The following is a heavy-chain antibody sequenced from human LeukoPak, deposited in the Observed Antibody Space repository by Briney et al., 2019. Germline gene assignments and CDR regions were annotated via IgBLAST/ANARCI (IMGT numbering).Heavy chain of an antibody. CDR2: IDPNSGGT. D-gene: IGHD5-24*01. V-gene: IGHV1-2*04. CDR1: GYTFTGYY. CDR3: ARDMAISHGAFDI. J-gene: IGHJ3*02. Sequence: ASVKVSCKASGYTFTGYYMQWVRQAPGKGLEWMGWIDPNSGGTNFAQKFQGWVTMTRDTSISTAYMELSRLRSDDTAVYYCARDMAISHGAFDIWGQGTMVTVSS.